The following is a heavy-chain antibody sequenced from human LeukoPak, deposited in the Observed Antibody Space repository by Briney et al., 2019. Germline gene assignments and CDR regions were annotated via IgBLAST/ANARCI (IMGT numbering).Heavy chain of an antibody. D-gene: IGHD4-23*01. CDR3: AKDGTLYGSNTYFDY. J-gene: IGHJ4*02. CDR1: RSTFSIDG. CDR2: IRYDGSNK. Sequence: GGSLRLSCATSRSTFSIDGMHSVRQAPGKGLEWVAFIRYDGSNKYYADSVKGRFTISRDNSKNTLYLQMSSLRAEDTAVYYCAKDGTLYGSNTYFDYWGQGTLVTVSS. V-gene: IGHV3-30*02.